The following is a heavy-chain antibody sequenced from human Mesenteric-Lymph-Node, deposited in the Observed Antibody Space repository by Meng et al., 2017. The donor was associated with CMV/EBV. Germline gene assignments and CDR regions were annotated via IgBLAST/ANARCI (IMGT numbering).Heavy chain of an antibody. Sequence: SETLSLTCTVSGGSISSYYWSWIRQPPGKGLEWIGYIYYSGSTNYNPSLKSRVTISVDTSNNQFSLNVNSVTAADTAVYYCARGGSHNTATTGLLDIWGQGTTVTVSS. CDR1: GGSISSYY. V-gene: IGHV4-59*01. CDR2: IYYSGST. D-gene: IGHD1-7*01. J-gene: IGHJ6*02. CDR3: ARGGSHNTATTGLLDI.